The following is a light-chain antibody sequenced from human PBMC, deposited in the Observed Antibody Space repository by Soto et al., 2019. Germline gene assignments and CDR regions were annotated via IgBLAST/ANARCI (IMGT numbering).Light chain of an antibody. CDR2: KAS. J-gene: IGKJ1*01. CDR1: QSISSW. CDR3: QQYNSLWT. V-gene: IGKV1-5*03. Sequence: DLQMTQSPSTLSASVGDRVTITCRASQSISSWLAWYQQKPGKAPKLLIYKASSLESGVPSRFSCSGSGTEFTLTISSLQPDDFATYYCQQYNSLWTFGQGTKVEIK.